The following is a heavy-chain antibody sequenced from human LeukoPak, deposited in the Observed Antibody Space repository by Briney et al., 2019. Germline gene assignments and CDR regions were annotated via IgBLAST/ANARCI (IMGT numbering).Heavy chain of an antibody. CDR3: ARAPDYGGNTELDY. J-gene: IGHJ4*02. Sequence: GASVKVSCKASGYTFTGYYMHWVRQAPGQGREWMGWINPNSGGTNYAQKFQGRVTMTRDTSISTAYMELSRLRSDDTAVYYCARAPDYGGNTELDYWGQGTLVTVSS. V-gene: IGHV1-2*02. CDR1: GYTFTGYY. D-gene: IGHD4-23*01. CDR2: INPNSGGT.